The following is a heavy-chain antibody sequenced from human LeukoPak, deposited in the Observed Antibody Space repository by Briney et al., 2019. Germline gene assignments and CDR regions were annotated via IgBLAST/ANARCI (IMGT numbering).Heavy chain of an antibody. D-gene: IGHD4-23*01. CDR1: GGSISSSSYY. CDR3: ARDRSVVTPRGYYYYGMDV. J-gene: IGHJ6*02. Sequence: PSETLSLTCTVSGGSISSSSYYWGWIRQPPGKGLEWIGSIYYSGGTNYNPSLKSRVTISVDKSKNQFSLKLSSVTAVDTAVYYCARDRSVVTPRGYYYYGMDVWGQGTTVTVSS. V-gene: IGHV4-39*07. CDR2: IYYSGGT.